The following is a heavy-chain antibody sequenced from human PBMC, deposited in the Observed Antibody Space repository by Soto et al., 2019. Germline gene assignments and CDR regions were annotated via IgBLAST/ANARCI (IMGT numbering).Heavy chain of an antibody. D-gene: IGHD1-1*01. J-gene: IGHJ4*02. CDR1: GGSISSFY. CDR3: ARSNCNFPFEY. V-gene: IGHV4-59*01. Sequence: QVQLEESGPRLVKPSETLSLTCTISGGSISSFYWNWIRQAPGKGLEWIGYIYYTGTTNYNPSLKSRITMSLDTSKDQFSLNLTSVTAADTAVYYCARSNCNFPFEYWGQGTLVTVSS. CDR2: IYYTGTT.